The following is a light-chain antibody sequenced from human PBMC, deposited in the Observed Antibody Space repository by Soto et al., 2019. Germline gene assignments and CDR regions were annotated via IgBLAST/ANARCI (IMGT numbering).Light chain of an antibody. V-gene: IGLV3-21*02. CDR3: QVWDTSSDHYV. Sequence: SDQRTQPPCVSMAPGQTSRISCGGNKIGRKSVHWYQQKPGQAPLLVVYDDSARPSGIPERFSGSNSGNTATLTISRVEAGDEADYYCQVWDTSSDHYVFGTGTKVTVL. J-gene: IGLJ1*01. CDR1: KIGRKS. CDR2: DDS.